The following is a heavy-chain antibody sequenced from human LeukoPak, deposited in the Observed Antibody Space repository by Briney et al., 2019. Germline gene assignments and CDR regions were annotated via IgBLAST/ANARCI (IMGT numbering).Heavy chain of an antibody. Sequence: ASVKVSCKATGYTFTGHYMHWVRQAPGQGLEWMGCINPYTGGINYAQRFQGRITMTRDTSITTAYMELSSLRSDDTAVYYCAREDCSSITNCHQDFDDWGQGRSLTVSS. CDR2: INPYTGGI. CDR3: AREDCSSITNCHQDFDD. CDR1: GYTFTGHY. D-gene: IGHD2-2*01. V-gene: IGHV1-2*02. J-gene: IGHJ4*02.